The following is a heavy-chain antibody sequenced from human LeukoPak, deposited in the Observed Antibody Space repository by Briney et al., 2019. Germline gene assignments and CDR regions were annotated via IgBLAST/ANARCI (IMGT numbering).Heavy chain of an antibody. CDR3: ARVLPLFAFDI. CDR1: GGTFSSYT. D-gene: IGHD1-14*01. Sequence: SVKVSCKASGGTFSSYTISWVRQAPGQGLEWMGRIIPILGIANYAQKFQGRVTITADKSTSTAYMELSSLRSEDTAVYYCARVLPLFAFDIWGQGTMVTVSS. V-gene: IGHV1-69*02. CDR2: IIPILGIA. J-gene: IGHJ3*02.